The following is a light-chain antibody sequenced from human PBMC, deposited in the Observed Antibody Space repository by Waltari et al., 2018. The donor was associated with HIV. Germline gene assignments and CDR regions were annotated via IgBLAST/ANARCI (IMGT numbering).Light chain of an antibody. Sequence: DVVLTQSPLSLSVPPGEPASIACRSSQTLRQNNGYNQLEWYLDTPGQSPPLLIYLGSTRASGVPDRFSGSGSGSDCTLKISRVEAEDVGTYYCMQALHTPYTFGLGTKLEI. CDR1: QTLRQNNGYNQ. CDR2: LGS. CDR3: MQALHTPYT. J-gene: IGKJ2*01. V-gene: IGKV2-28*01.